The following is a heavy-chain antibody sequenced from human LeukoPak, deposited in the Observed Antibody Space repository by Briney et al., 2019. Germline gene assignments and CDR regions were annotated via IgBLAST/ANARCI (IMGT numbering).Heavy chain of an antibody. CDR3: ARVEFEKYQLPEYFQH. V-gene: IGHV1-69*13. J-gene: IGHJ1*01. Sequence: SVKVSCKASGGTFSSYAISWVRQAPGQGLEWMGGIIPIFGTANYAQKFQGRVTITADESTSTAYMELSSLRSEDTAVYYCARVEFEKYQLPEYFQHWGQGTLVTVSS. D-gene: IGHD2-2*01. CDR1: GGTFSSYA. CDR2: IIPIFGTA.